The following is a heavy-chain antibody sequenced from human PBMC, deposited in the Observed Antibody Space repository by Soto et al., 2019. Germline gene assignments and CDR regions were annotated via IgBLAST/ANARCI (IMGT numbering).Heavy chain of an antibody. CDR1: EFTFRSYW. D-gene: IGHD6-13*01. Sequence: EVQLVDSGGGLVQPGGSLRLSCAASEFTFRSYWMHWVRQSPGKGLVWVSRISGDGSSTTYADSVRGRFTISRDNAKNTVYLQMNSLRAEDTAVYYCAKVAAAAGTRRVFDYWGQGTLVTVSS. CDR2: ISGDGSST. V-gene: IGHV3-74*01. CDR3: AKVAAAAGTRRVFDY. J-gene: IGHJ4*02.